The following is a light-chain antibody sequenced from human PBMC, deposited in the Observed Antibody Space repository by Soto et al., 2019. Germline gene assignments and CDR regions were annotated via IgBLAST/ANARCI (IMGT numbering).Light chain of an antibody. V-gene: IGLV2-14*01. J-gene: IGLJ3*02. Sequence: QSALTQPASVSGSPGQSITISCTGTSSDIGGYDYVSWYQQYPGKVPKLMIYDVTNRASGVPSRFSASKSGNTASLTISGLQPEDEADYYCCSYAGNSGVFGGGTKVTVL. CDR3: CSYAGNSGV. CDR1: SSDIGGYDY. CDR2: DVT.